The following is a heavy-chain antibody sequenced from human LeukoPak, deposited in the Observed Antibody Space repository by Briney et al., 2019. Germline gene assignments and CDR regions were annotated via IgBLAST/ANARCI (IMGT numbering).Heavy chain of an antibody. CDR3: ARAFSSGSYDAFDI. CDR2: IYHSGST. D-gene: IGHD3-22*01. J-gene: IGHJ3*02. Sequence: SETLSLTCAVSGGSISSGGYSWSWIRQPPGKGLEWIGYIYHSGSTYYNPSLKSRVTISVDRSKNQFSLKLSSVTAADTAVYYCARAFSSGSYDAFDIWGQGTMVTVSS. V-gene: IGHV4-30-2*01. CDR1: GGSISSGGYS.